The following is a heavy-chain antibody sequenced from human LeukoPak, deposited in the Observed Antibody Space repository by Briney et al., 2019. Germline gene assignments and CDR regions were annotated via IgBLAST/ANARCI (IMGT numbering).Heavy chain of an antibody. CDR2: IYYSGST. CDR1: GGSISSGGYY. V-gene: IGHV4-31*03. D-gene: IGHD2-15*01. J-gene: IGHJ4*02. Sequence: SETLSLTCTVSGGSISSGGYYWSWIRQHPGKGLEWIGYIYYSGSTYYNPSLKSRVTISVDTSKNQFSLKLSSVTAADTAVYYCARDKGGVDPLYFDYWGQGTLVTVSS. CDR3: ARDKGGVDPLYFDY.